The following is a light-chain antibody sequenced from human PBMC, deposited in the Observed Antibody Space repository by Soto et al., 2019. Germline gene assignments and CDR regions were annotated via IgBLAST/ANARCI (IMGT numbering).Light chain of an antibody. J-gene: IGKJ2*01. V-gene: IGKV1-17*01. CDR2: AAS. CDR3: LQHNDYPYT. Sequence: DIQMTQSPSSLSASVGDRVTITCRASQGIRSDLGWYQQKPGKAPKRLIYAASRLQSGVPSRFSAGGSGTEFILTISSLQAEDFATYYCLQHNDYPYTFGQGTKVDIK. CDR1: QGIRSD.